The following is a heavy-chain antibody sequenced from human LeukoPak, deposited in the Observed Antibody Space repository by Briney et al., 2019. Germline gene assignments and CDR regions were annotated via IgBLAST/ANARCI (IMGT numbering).Heavy chain of an antibody. CDR2: ISAYNGNT. J-gene: IGHJ4*02. D-gene: IGHD6-19*01. Sequence: EASVKVSCTASGYTFTSYGISWVRQAPGQGLEWMGWISAYNGNTKYAQKLQGRVTITTDTSTSTAYMELTSLRSDDTAVYYCARGVAVADQYYFDYWGQGTLVTVSS. CDR3: ARGVAVADQYYFDY. CDR1: GYTFTSYG. V-gene: IGHV1-18*01.